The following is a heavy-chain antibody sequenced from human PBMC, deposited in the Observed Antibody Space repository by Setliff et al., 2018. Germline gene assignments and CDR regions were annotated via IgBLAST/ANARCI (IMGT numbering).Heavy chain of an antibody. J-gene: IGHJ4*02. Sequence: GGSLRLSCAASGFTFSSYAMGWVRQAPGKGLEWVSSVGVSGASSYYADSVKGRFTISRDNSKNTLYLQMNSLRAEDTAVYFCAAGTYSSGYWGQGTLVTVSS. D-gene: IGHD3-10*01. CDR1: GFTFSSYA. V-gene: IGHV3-23*01. CDR3: AAGTYSSGY. CDR2: VGVSGASS.